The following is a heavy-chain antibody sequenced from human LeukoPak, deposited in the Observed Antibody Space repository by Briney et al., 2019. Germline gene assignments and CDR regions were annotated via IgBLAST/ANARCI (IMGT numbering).Heavy chain of an antibody. Sequence: SETLSLTCTVSGGSISSYYWSWIRQPPGKGLEWIGYIYYSGSTNYNPSLKSRVTISVDTSKNQFSLKLSSVTAADTAVYYCARHVKNTVMVLYFDYWGQGTLVTVSS. CDR3: ARHVKNTVMVLYFDY. D-gene: IGHD5-18*01. CDR1: GGSISSYY. J-gene: IGHJ4*02. CDR2: IYYSGST. V-gene: IGHV4-59*08.